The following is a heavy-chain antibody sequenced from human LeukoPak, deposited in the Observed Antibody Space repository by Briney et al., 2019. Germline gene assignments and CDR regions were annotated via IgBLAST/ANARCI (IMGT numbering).Heavy chain of an antibody. D-gene: IGHD5-12*01. Sequence: GGSLRLSSAASGFNFIDYSMNWVRQAPGKGLEWISYIGISSGNTKYADSVKGRFTISRDKARNSLYLQMNSLRVKDTAMYYCARDHRYAFDNWGHGTLVTVSS. CDR1: GFNFIDYS. CDR2: IGISSGNT. J-gene: IGHJ4*01. V-gene: IGHV3-48*01. CDR3: ARDHRYAFDN.